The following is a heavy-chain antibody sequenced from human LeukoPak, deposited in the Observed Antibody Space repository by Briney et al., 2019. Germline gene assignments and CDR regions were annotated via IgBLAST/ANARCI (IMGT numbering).Heavy chain of an antibody. CDR1: GGSISSHC. J-gene: IGHJ6*02. CDR3: ARAQGLGGTTYYYYYGMDV. CDR2: MYCSGSS. Sequence: SETLSLTCTVSGGSISSHCWSWIRLPPGKGLEWIGDMYCSGSSNYNPSLKSRVTISVDTSKNQFSLKLSSVTAADTAVYYCARAQGLGGTTYYYYYGMDVWGQGTTVSVSS. V-gene: IGHV4-59*11. D-gene: IGHD1-1*01.